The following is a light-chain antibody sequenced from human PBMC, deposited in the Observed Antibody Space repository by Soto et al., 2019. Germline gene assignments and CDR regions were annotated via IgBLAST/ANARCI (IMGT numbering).Light chain of an antibody. CDR2: GAS. J-gene: IGKJ1*01. CDR1: QGIRND. Sequence: AIQMTQSPSSLSASVGDRVTITCRASQGIRNDLDWYQQKPGKAPKLLIYGASNLQSGVPSRFSGSGSGTDFTLTISSLQPEDFATYYCLQDFNYPWSFGRGTKVEIK. CDR3: LQDFNYPWS. V-gene: IGKV1-6*01.